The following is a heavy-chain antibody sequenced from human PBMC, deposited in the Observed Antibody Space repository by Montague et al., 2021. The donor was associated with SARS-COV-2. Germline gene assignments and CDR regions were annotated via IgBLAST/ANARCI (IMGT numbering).Heavy chain of an antibody. CDR2: IYYSWST. J-gene: IGHJ4*02. D-gene: IGHD6-13*01. Sequence: SETLSLTCTVSGGSISPYYWNWIRQSPGKGLEWIGDIYYSWSTSYNPSLESRVTISVDTSKNQFSLRLSSVTAADTAVYYCARVIWYANWGQGILVTVSS. CDR1: GGSISPYY. V-gene: IGHV4-59*01. CDR3: ARVIWYAN.